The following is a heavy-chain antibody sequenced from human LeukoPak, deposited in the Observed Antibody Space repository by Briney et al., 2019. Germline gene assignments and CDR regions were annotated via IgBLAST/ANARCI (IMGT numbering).Heavy chain of an antibody. CDR3: ARPQRISVTLPTSDAFDI. V-gene: IGHV4-59*12. D-gene: IGHD4-17*01. CDR1: GGSISGYY. CDR2: ISYSGST. J-gene: IGHJ3*02. Sequence: PSETLSLTCTVSGGSISGYYWSWIRQPPGKGLEWIGYISYSGSTNYNPSLKSRVTISVDTSKNQFSLKLTSVTAADTAVYYCARPQRISVTLPTSDAFDIWGPGTLVTVSS.